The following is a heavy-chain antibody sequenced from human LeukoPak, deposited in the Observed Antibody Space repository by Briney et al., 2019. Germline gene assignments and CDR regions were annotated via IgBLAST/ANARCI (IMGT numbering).Heavy chain of an antibody. CDR2: IIPIFGTA. D-gene: IGHD3-22*01. CDR3: ARSFSSTYYYDSSGYTTGNY. V-gene: IGHV1-69*13. CDR1: GGTFSSYA. J-gene: IGHJ4*02. Sequence: ASVKVSCTASGGTFSSYAISWVRQAPGQGLEWMGGIIPIFGTANYAQKFQGRVTITADESTSTAYMELSSLRSEDTAVYYCARSFSSTYYYDSSGYTTGNYWGQGTLVTVSS.